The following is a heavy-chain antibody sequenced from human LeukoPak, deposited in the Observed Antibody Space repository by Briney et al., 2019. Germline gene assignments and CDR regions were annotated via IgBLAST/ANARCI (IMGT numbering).Heavy chain of an antibody. V-gene: IGHV3-23*01. CDR2: ISGSGGST. J-gene: IGHJ4*02. Sequence: GGSLRLSCAASGFTFSSYAMSWVRQAPGRGLEWVSAISGSGGSTYYADSVKGRFTIPRDNSKNTLYLQMNSLRAEDTAVYYCARWDSSSSAPDYWGQGTLVTVSS. CDR3: ARWDSSSSAPDY. D-gene: IGHD6-6*01. CDR1: GFTFSSYA.